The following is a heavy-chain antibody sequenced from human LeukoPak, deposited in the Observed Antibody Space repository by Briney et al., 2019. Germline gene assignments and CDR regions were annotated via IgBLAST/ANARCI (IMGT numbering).Heavy chain of an antibody. Sequence: SETLSLTCTVSGGSISSGSYYWSWIRQPAGKGLEWIGRIYTSGSTNYNPSLKSRVTISVDTSKNQFSLKLSSVTAADTAVYYCARAPLRYCSSTSCHDYWGQGTLVTVSS. CDR3: ARAPLRYCSSTSCHDY. D-gene: IGHD2-2*01. J-gene: IGHJ4*02. CDR1: GGSISSGSYY. CDR2: IYTSGST. V-gene: IGHV4-61*02.